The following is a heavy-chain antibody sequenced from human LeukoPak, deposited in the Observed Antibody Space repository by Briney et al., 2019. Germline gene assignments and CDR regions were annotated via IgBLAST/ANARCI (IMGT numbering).Heavy chain of an antibody. CDR3: TTEMSPDAFDI. J-gene: IGHJ3*02. CDR2: IKSKTDGGTT. CDR1: GFTFSNAW. Sequence: LGGSLRLSCAASGFTFSNAWMNWVRQAPGKGLEWVGRIKSKTDGGTTDYAAPVKGRFTISRDDSKNTLYLQMNSLKTEDTAAYYCTTEMSPDAFDIWGQGTMVTVSS. V-gene: IGHV3-15*07.